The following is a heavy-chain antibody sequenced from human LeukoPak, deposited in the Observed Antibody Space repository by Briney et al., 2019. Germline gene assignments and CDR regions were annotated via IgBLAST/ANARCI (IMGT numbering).Heavy chain of an antibody. J-gene: IGHJ3*02. CDR1: GYTFTSYG. Sequence: ASVKASCKASGYTFTSYGISWVRQAPGQGLEWMGWISAYNGNTNYAQKLQGRVTVTTDTSTSTAYMELRSLRSDDTAVYYCARDLRQWLVLRTFDIWGQGTMVTVSS. CDR2: ISAYNGNT. D-gene: IGHD6-19*01. CDR3: ARDLRQWLVLRTFDI. V-gene: IGHV1-18*04.